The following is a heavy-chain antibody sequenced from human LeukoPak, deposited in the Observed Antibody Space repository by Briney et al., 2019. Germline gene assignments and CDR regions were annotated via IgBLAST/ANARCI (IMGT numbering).Heavy chain of an antibody. CDR1: GFTFSDFE. V-gene: IGHV3-48*03. CDR2: ISSSGSTI. D-gene: IGHD5-24*01. CDR3: ATRRWADAFDI. Sequence: GGSLRLSCAASGFTFSDFEMNWVRQAPGKGLEWVSYISSSGSTIYYADSVKGRFTISRDNAKNSLYLQMNSLKAEDTAVYYCATRRWADAFDIWGQGTMVTVSS. J-gene: IGHJ3*02.